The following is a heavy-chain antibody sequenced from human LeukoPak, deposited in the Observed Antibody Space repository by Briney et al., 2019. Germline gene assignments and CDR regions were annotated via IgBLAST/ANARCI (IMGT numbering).Heavy chain of an antibody. CDR1: GFTFSSYW. V-gene: IGHV3-30*02. J-gene: IGHJ6*03. CDR3: AKAESTSSGYYYYMDV. D-gene: IGHD6-6*01. Sequence: GGSLRLSCAASGFTFSSYWMSWVRQAPGKGLEWLTFIHYDESDEYYADSVKGRFTVSRDNSKNTLYLQMNSLRAEDTAVYFCAKAESTSSGYYYYMDVWGKGTTVTVSS. CDR2: IHYDESDE.